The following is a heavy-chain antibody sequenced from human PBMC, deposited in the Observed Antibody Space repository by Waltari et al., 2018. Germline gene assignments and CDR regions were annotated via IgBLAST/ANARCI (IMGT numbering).Heavy chain of an antibody. J-gene: IGHJ5*01. Sequence: EVQLVESGGGLVQPGRSLRLSCTGSGFTFGDYGMSWVRQAPGKGLEWVGVVGSKTYGGTTEYAASVKGRFTMSRDDSKSIAYLQMNSLKTEDTAVYYCSREGRGYRLSDSWGQGTLVTVSS. CDR1: GFTFGDYG. D-gene: IGHD5-18*01. CDR2: VGSKTYGGTT. V-gene: IGHV3-49*04. CDR3: SREGRGYRLSDS.